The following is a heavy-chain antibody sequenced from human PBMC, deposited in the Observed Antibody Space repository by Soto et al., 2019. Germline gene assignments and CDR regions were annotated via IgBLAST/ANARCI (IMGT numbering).Heavy chain of an antibody. CDR1: GFTFGNYA. CDR3: TNASSGSDHLEV. J-gene: IGHJ6*02. CDR2: ISDTGGDT. Sequence: GGSLRLSCAASGFTFGNYAMSWVRQTPGKGLEWVSTISDTGGDTYYTDSVKGRFTFSRDNSKNTLYLQMTSLRAEDTAVYYCTNASSGSDHLEVWGPGTTVTVSS. D-gene: IGHD2-21*01. V-gene: IGHV3-23*01.